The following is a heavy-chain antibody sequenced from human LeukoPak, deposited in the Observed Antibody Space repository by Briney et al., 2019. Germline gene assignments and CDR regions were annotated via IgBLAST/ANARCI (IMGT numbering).Heavy chain of an antibody. J-gene: IGHJ4*02. CDR1: GFTFSSYA. Sequence: PGGSLRLSCAASGFTFSSYAMHWVRQAPGKGLEYVSAISSNGGSTYYANSVKGRFTISRDNSKNTLYLQMGSLRAEDMAVYYCATDYYDSSGYFYWGQGTLVTVSS. V-gene: IGHV3-64*01. D-gene: IGHD3-22*01. CDR3: ATDYYDSSGYFY. CDR2: ISSNGGST.